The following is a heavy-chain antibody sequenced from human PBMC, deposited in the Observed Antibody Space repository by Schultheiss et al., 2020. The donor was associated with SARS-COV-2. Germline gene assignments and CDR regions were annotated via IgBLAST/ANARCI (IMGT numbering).Heavy chain of an antibody. D-gene: IGHD3-3*01. Sequence: ASVKVSCKTSGYTFTDFYIHWVRQAPGQGLEWMGRINTNSGGTNYAQNFQGRVTMTSDTSISTAYMELSRLRSDDTAVYYCERESGVENNDAFDIWGQGTMVTVSS. CDR3: ERESGVENNDAFDI. CDR1: GYTFTDFY. CDR2: INTNSGGT. J-gene: IGHJ3*02. V-gene: IGHV1-2*06.